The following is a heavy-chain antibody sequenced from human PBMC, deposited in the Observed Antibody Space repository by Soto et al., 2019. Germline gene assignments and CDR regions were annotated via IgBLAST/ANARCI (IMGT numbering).Heavy chain of an antibody. Sequence: GGSLRLSCAASGFTVSSNYMSWVRQAPGKGLEWVSVIYSGGSTYYADSVKGRFTISRHNSKNTLYLQMNSLRAEDTAVYYCARVMGGEYYYYMDVWGKGTTVTVSS. CDR2: IYSGGST. CDR1: GFTVSSNY. D-gene: IGHD3-16*01. V-gene: IGHV3-53*04. J-gene: IGHJ6*03. CDR3: ARVMGGEYYYYMDV.